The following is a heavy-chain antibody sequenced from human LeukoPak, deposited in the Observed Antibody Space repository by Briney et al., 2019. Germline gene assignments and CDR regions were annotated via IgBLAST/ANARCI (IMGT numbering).Heavy chain of an antibody. CDR2: TYYRSKTQI. CDR1: GDTVSIYSAG. Sequence: SQTLSLTCAISGDTVSIYSAGWSWIRQSPSRGLEWLGRTYYRSKTQIDSAESVKSRISINPDTSKNQFSLQLNSVTPEDTAVYYCARGGLVGSDSGWFGPWGQGTLVTVSS. CDR3: ARGGLVGSDSGWFGP. D-gene: IGHD2-15*01. V-gene: IGHV6-1*01. J-gene: IGHJ5*02.